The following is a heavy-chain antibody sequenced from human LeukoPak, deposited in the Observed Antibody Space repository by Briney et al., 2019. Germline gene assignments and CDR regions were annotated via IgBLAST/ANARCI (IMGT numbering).Heavy chain of an antibody. D-gene: IGHD6-13*01. CDR2: ISGSGGRT. CDR1: GFTVSSYA. J-gene: IGHJ6*02. Sequence: PGGSLRLSCAASGFTVSSYAMSWVRHAPGKGLEWVSAISGSGGRTYYADSVKGRFTISRDNSKNTLYLKMNSLRDEDTAVYYCAKSGYSSSWYIAAYYYGMDVWGQGTTVTVSS. CDR3: AKSGYSSSWYIAAYYYGMDV. V-gene: IGHV3-23*01.